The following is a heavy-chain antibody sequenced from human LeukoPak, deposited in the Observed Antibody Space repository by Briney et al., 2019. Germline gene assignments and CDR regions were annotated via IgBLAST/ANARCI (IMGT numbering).Heavy chain of an antibody. CDR2: IYYSGST. Sequence: KPSETLSLTCTVSGGSISSYYWSWIRQPPGKGLEWIGYIYYSGSTNYNPSLKSRVTISVDTSKNQFSLKLSSVTAADTAVYYCARAVQEYYYDSSGYYYRKNYYYYMDVWGKGTTVTVSS. J-gene: IGHJ6*03. CDR1: GGSISSYY. V-gene: IGHV4-59*12. D-gene: IGHD3-22*01. CDR3: ARAVQEYYYDSSGYYYRKNYYYYMDV.